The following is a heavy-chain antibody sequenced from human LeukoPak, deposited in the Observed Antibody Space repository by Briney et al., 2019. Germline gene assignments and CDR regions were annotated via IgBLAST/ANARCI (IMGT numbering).Heavy chain of an antibody. J-gene: IGHJ4*02. D-gene: IGHD2-2*01. CDR1: GFTFSSYS. CDR2: ISSSSSYI. Sequence: PGGSLRLSCAASGFTFSSYSMNWVRQAPGKGLEWVSSISSSSSYIYYADSVKGRFTISRDSAKNSLYLQMNSLRAEDTAVYYCASELVDCSSTSCYPQGHRDYWGQGTLVTVSS. V-gene: IGHV3-21*01. CDR3: ASELVDCSSTSCYPQGHRDY.